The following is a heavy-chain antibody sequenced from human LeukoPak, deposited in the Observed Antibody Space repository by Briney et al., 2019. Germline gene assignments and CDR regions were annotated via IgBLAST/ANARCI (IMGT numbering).Heavy chain of an antibody. D-gene: IGHD3-10*01. J-gene: IGHJ4*02. Sequence: GGSLRLSCAASGFTFGDYGMHWVRQAPGKGLEWLTLLTYDGTNEYYADSVKGRFAISRDNSKNTLFLQMNSLRPEDTAVYYCAKGYFGSGSPDYFDYWDQGTLVTVSS. CDR1: GFTFGDYG. CDR3: AKGYFGSGSPDYFDY. V-gene: IGHV3-30*02. CDR2: LTYDGTNE.